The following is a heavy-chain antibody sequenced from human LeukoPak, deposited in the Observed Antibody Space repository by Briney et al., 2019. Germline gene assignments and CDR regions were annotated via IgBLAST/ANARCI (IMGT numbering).Heavy chain of an antibody. CDR3: AKWGCSGGSCYPFAY. CDR2: IKQDGSEK. Sequence: GGSLRLSCEGSGFSFSSYWMTWVRQAPGKGLERVANIKQDGSEKYYVDSVKGRFTISRDNAKNSLYLQMNSLRAEDTAVYYCAKWGCSGGSCYPFAYWGQGTLVTVSS. D-gene: IGHD2-15*01. J-gene: IGHJ4*02. V-gene: IGHV3-7*03. CDR1: GFSFSSYW.